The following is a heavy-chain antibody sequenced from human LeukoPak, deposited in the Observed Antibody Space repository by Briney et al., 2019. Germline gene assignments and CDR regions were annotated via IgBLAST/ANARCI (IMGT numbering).Heavy chain of an antibody. CDR1: GGSISSSSYY. CDR3: ARVGYYYGKYYFDY. J-gene: IGHJ4*02. Sequence: SETLSLTCTVSGGSISSSSYYWGWIRQPPGKGLEWIGSIYYSGSTYYNPSLKSRVTISVDTSKNQFSLKLSSVTAADTAVYYCARVGYYYGKYYFDYWGQGTLVTVSS. V-gene: IGHV4-39*07. CDR2: IYYSGST. D-gene: IGHD3-10*01.